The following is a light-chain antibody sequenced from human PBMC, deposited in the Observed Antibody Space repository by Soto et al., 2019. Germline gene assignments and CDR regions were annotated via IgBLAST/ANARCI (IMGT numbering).Light chain of an antibody. J-gene: IGKJ1*01. CDR2: GAS. Sequence: DIVLPQSRGPVSFCPVERATLAVRASQSVTSNYLAWYQQKPGQAPRLLIFGASIRDTGIPDRFSGSGSGTDFTLTINRLEPEDFAVYHCQQYGSSPTTFAQGTKVDI. V-gene: IGKV3-20*01. CDR3: QQYGSSPTT. CDR1: QSVTSNY.